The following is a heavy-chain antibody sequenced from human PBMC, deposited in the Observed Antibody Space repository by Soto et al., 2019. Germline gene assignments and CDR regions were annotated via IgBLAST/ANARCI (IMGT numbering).Heavy chain of an antibody. D-gene: IGHD1-1*01. CDR2: ISAHNGNT. Sequence: QVHLVQSGAEVKKPGASVKVSCKGSGYTFTSYGITWVRQAPGQGLEWLGWISAHNGNTNYAQKLQGRVTVTTDTSTSRAYMELRSLRSEATAVYYCARGRYGDYWGQGARVTVSS. J-gene: IGHJ4*02. V-gene: IGHV1-18*01. CDR1: GYTFTSYG. CDR3: ARGRYGDY.